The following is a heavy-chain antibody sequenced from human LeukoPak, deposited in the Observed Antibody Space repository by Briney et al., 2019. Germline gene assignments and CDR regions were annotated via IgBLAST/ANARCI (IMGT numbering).Heavy chain of an antibody. CDR1: GFTFSSYG. V-gene: IGHV3-30*02. CDR3: ARDGAVTNGRYFDY. Sequence: GGSLRLSCAASGFTFSSYGMHWVRQAPGKGLEWVAFIRHDGSNKYYADSVKGRFTISRDNAKNSLYLQMNSLRAEDTAVYYCARDGAVTNGRYFDYWGQGTLVTVSS. CDR2: IRHDGSNK. D-gene: IGHD4-17*01. J-gene: IGHJ4*02.